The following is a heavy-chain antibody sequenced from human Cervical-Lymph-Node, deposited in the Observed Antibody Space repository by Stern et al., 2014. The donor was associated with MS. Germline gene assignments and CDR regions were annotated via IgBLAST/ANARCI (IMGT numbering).Heavy chain of an antibody. J-gene: IGHJ4*02. CDR1: GYRFTGYD. CDR3: ATVGTSDY. CDR2: ISPNSGGT. Sequence: MQLEESGAEVKKPGASVKVSCKASGYRFTGYDMHWARQAPGQGLEWMGRISPNSGGTNYEQKFEGRVTMTRDTSINTAYMELSSLRSDDTAVYYCATVGTSDYWGQGTLVTVSS. V-gene: IGHV1-2*06.